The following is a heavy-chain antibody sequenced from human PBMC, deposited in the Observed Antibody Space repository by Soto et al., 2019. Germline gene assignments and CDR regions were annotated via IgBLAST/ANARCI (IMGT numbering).Heavy chain of an antibody. V-gene: IGHV3-23*01. Sequence: EVQLLESGGGLVQPGGSLRLSCAASGFTFSTYAMSWVRQAPGKGLEWVSAISGSGGNSTLYGDSVKGRFTISRDNSKNPLYLEMSSLGAEDTAVYYCAKGGGSCCFDCWGQGTLVTVSS. J-gene: IGHJ4*02. CDR2: ISGSGGNST. D-gene: IGHD2-15*01. CDR3: AKGGGSCCFDC. CDR1: GFTFSTYA.